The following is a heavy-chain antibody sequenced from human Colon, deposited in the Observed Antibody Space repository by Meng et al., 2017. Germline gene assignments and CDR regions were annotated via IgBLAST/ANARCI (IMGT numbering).Heavy chain of an antibody. CDR1: GYTFTRYP. CDR2: ISAGNGNT. CDR3: ARGEEGDT. J-gene: IGHJ4*02. D-gene: IGHD3-10*01. Sequence: QVQLVPSGAEVKKPGAPVKVSCKTSGYTFTRYPIHWVRQAPGLRLEWMGLISAGNGNTKYSQKFQGRVTITRDTSASTSYMEFSGLTSEDTAVYYCARGEEGDTWGQGTLVTVSS. V-gene: IGHV1-3*01.